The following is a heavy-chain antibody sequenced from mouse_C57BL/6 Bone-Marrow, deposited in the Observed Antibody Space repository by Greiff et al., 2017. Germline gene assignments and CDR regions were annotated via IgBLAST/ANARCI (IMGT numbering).Heavy chain of an antibody. Sequence: EVKVEESGPGLAKPSQTLSLTCSVTGYSITSDYWNWIRKFPGNKLEYMGYISYSGSTYYNPSLKSRISITRDTSKNQYYLQLNSVTTEDTATYYCARGIYYYGSSYVGNAMDYWGQGTSVTVSS. CDR1: GYSITSDY. D-gene: IGHD1-1*01. CDR3: ARGIYYYGSSYVGNAMDY. V-gene: IGHV3-8*01. CDR2: ISYSGST. J-gene: IGHJ4*01.